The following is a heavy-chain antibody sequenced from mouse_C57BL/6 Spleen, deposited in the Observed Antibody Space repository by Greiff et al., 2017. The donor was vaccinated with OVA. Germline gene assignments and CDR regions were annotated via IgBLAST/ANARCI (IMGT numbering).Heavy chain of an antibody. CDR3: ARWGYDGYWYFDV. CDR2: IDPSDSYT. V-gene: IGHV1-69*01. Sequence: QVHVKQPGAELVMPGASVKLSCKASGYTFTSYWMHWVKQRPGQGLEWIGEIDPSDSYTNYNQKFKGKSTLTVDKSSSTAYMQLSSLTSEDSAVYYCARWGYDGYWYFDVWGTGTTVTVSS. D-gene: IGHD2-2*01. J-gene: IGHJ1*03. CDR1: GYTFTSYW.